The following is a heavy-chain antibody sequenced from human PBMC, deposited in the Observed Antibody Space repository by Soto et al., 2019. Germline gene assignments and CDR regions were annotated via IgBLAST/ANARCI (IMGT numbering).Heavy chain of an antibody. D-gene: IGHD6-6*01. V-gene: IGHV3-23*01. J-gene: IGHJ6*03. CDR2: ISGSGGST. CDR3: AKRPRDYYYSMDV. Sequence: EVQLLESGGGLVQPGGSLRLSCAASGFTFSSYAMSWVRQAPGKGLEWVSAISGSGGSTYYADSVKGRFTISRDKSKNTLYLQMNSLRAEDTAVYYCAKRPRDYYYSMDVWGKGTTVTVSS. CDR1: GFTFSSYA.